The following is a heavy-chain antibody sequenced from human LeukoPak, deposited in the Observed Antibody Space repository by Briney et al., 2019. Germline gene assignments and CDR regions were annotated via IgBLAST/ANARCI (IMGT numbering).Heavy chain of an antibody. CDR3: ARGIAAAHGFDY. CDR2: INHSGST. J-gene: IGHJ4*02. Sequence: SETLSLTCAVYGGSFSGYYWSWIRQPPGKGLEWIGEINHSGSTNYNPSLKSRVTISVDTSKNQFSLKLSSETAADTAVYYCARGIAAAHGFDYWGQGTLVTVSS. V-gene: IGHV4-34*01. CDR1: GGSFSGYY. D-gene: IGHD6-13*01.